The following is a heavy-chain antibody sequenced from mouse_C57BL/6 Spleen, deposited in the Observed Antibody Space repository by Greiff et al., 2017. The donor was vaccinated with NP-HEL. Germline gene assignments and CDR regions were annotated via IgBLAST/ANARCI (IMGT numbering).Heavy chain of an antibody. D-gene: IGHD4-1*01. Sequence: VRLQQSGAELVRPGASVTLSCKASGYTFTDYEMHWVKQTPVHGLEWIGAIDPETGGTAYNQKFKGKAILTADKSSSTAYMELRSLTSEDSAVYYCTGLGRDYFDYWGQGTTLTVSS. CDR2: IDPETGGT. CDR3: TGLGRDYFDY. V-gene: IGHV1-15*01. CDR1: GYTFTDYE. J-gene: IGHJ2*01.